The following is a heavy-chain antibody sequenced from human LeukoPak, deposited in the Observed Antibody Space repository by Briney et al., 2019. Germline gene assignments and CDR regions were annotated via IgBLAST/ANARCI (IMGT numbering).Heavy chain of an antibody. CDR3: AREDPQTTVPEGMDV. CDR1: GGSFSGYY. J-gene: IGHJ6*02. V-gene: IGHV4-34*01. D-gene: IGHD4-17*01. Sequence: SETLSLTCAVYGGSFSGYYWSWIRQPPGKGLEWIGEINHSGSTNYNPSLKSRVTISVDTSKNQFSLQLRSVTAADTAVYFCAREDPQTTVPEGMDVWGQGTTVIVSS. CDR2: INHSGST.